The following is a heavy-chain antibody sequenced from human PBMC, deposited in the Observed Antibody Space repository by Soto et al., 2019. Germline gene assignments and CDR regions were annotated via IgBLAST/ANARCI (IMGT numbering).Heavy chain of an antibody. D-gene: IGHD6-13*01. CDR3: ARGISSSWYDDAFDI. Sequence: PGGSLRLSCAASGFTVSSNYMSWVRQAPGKGLEWVSVIYSGGSTYYADSVKGRFTISRHNSKNTLYLQMNSLRAEDTAVYYCARGISSSWYDDAFDIWGQGTMVTVSS. CDR1: GFTVSSNY. CDR2: IYSGGST. V-gene: IGHV3-53*04. J-gene: IGHJ3*02.